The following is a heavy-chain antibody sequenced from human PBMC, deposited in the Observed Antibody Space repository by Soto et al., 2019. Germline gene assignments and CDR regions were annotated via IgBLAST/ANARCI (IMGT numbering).Heavy chain of an antibody. J-gene: IGHJ6*02. D-gene: IGHD6-6*01. Sequence: GGSLRLSCAASGFTFSSYSMNWVRQAPGKGLEWVSSISSSSSYIYYADSVKGRFTISRDNAKNSLYLQMNSLRAEDTAVYYCARSSIAASPDYYYGMDVWGQGTTVTVSS. CDR3: ARSSIAASPDYYYGMDV. CDR2: ISSSSSYI. CDR1: GFTFSSYS. V-gene: IGHV3-21*01.